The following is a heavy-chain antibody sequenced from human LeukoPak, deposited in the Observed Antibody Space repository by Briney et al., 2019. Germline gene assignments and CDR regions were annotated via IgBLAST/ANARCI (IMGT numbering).Heavy chain of an antibody. D-gene: IGHD3-9*01. J-gene: IGHJ4*02. CDR1: GYTFTGYY. V-gene: IGHV1-2*02. CDR2: INPNSGGA. Sequence: ASVKVSCKASGYTFTGYYMHWVRRAPGQGLEWMGWINPNSGGANYAQKFQGRVTMTRDTSISTAYMELSRLRSDDTAVYYCARERIDILTGTIDYWGQGTLVTVSS. CDR3: ARERIDILTGTIDY.